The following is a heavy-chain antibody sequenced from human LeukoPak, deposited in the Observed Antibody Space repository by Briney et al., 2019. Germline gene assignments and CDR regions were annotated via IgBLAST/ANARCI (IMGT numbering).Heavy chain of an antibody. CDR1: GFTFSSYA. V-gene: IGHV3-23*01. J-gene: IGHJ3*02. D-gene: IGHD5-24*01. CDR2: ISGSGGST. Sequence: PGGSLRLSCAASGFTFSSYAMSWVRQAPGKGLEWVSAISGSGGSTYYADSVKGRFTISRDNSRNTLYLQMNSLRVEDTAVYYCAKDRRDAYTGDAFDIWGQGTMVTVSS. CDR3: AKDRRDAYTGDAFDI.